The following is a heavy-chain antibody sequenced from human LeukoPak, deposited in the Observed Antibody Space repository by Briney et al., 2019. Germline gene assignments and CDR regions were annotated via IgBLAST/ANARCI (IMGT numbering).Heavy chain of an antibody. CDR2: IWYDGTDT. Sequence: GGSLRLSCVASGFTFSRFNMHWVRQAPGKGLEWVALIWYDGTDTYYADAVKGRFTISRDNAKNSLYLQMNSLRAEDTAVYYCARYCSSASCPRGDFWGRGTMVTVSS. J-gene: IGHJ3*01. D-gene: IGHD2-2*01. CDR3: ARYCSSASCPRGDF. CDR1: GFTFSRFN. V-gene: IGHV3-33*01.